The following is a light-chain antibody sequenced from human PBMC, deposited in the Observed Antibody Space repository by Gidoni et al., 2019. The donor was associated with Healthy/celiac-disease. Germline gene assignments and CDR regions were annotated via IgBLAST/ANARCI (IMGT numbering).Light chain of an antibody. V-gene: IGKV2-28*01. CDR2: LGS. Sequence: DIVMTQSPLSLPVTPGEPASISCRSSQSLLHSNGYNYLDWYLQKPGQSPQLLIYLGSNRASGVPDRFSGSGSGTDFTLKISRVEAEDVGVYYCMQALQYLTFGQGTRLEIK. J-gene: IGKJ5*01. CDR1: QSLLHSNGYNY. CDR3: MQALQYLT.